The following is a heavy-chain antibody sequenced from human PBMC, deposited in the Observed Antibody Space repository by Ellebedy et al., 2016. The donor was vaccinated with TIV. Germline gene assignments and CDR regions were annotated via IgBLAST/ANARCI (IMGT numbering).Heavy chain of an antibody. CDR3: ARDDSAMVTPVDY. CDR1: GFTFSSYG. CDR2: ISSSSSYI. J-gene: IGHJ4*02. D-gene: IGHD5-18*01. Sequence: GGSLRLSXAASGFTFSSYGMHWVRQAPGKGLEWVSSISSSSSYIYYADSVKGRFTISRDNAKNSLYLQMNSLRAEDTAVYYCARDDSAMVTPVDYWGQGTLVTVSS. V-gene: IGHV3-21*01.